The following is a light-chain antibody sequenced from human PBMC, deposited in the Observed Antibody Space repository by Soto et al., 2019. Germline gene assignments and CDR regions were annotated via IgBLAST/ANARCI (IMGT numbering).Light chain of an antibody. CDR3: AAWDASLTGVI. CDR2: LNS. Sequence: QSELTQPPSASGTPGQGVTLSCSGTHSNIGSNSVHWYLQLPETAPKLIMFLNSERPSGVPDRFSGSKSGTSASLAISGLQSDAESDYCWAAWDASLTGVIFGGGAKLTVL. CDR1: HSNIGSNS. J-gene: IGLJ2*01. V-gene: IGLV1-44*01.